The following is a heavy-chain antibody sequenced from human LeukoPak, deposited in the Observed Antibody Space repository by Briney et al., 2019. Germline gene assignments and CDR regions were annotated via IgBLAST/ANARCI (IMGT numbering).Heavy chain of an antibody. CDR1: GFTFGNYA. V-gene: IGHV3-49*03. J-gene: IGHJ4*02. CDR2: IRSKTYRGTT. Sequence: GGSLRLSCTASGFTFGNYALSWFRQAPGKGLEWVAFIRSKTYRGTTEYAASVKGRFTISRDDSKSIAYLQMNSLKTEDTAVYYCARANSFDSSGYYFDNWGQGTLVTVSS. D-gene: IGHD3-22*01. CDR3: ARANSFDSSGYYFDN.